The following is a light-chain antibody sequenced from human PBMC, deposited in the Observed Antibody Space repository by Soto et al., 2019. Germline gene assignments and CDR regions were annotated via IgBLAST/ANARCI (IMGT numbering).Light chain of an antibody. V-gene: IGKV3-11*01. Sequence: EIVLTQSPATLSLSPGERATLSCRASQSVTSYLAWYQQKPGQAPRLLIYDVSNRATGIPARFSGSGSGTDFTLTISSLEPEDFAVYYCQQRSNWPLTFGGGTKVEIK. CDR1: QSVTSY. J-gene: IGKJ4*01. CDR3: QQRSNWPLT. CDR2: DVS.